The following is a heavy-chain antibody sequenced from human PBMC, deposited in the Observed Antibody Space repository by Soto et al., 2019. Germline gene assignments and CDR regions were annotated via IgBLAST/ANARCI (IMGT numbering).Heavy chain of an antibody. CDR3: AKEVYGAARGAVDV. V-gene: IGHV3-23*01. CDR1: GFTFRNNV. Sequence: PGGSLRLSCAASGFTFRNNVMNWVRQAPGRGLQWVSGITDNGGSTYYADSVKGRCTISRDNSKNTLYLQMNSLRAEDTAVYYCAKEVYGAARGAVDVWGQGTTVTVSS. J-gene: IGHJ6*02. CDR2: ITDNGGST. D-gene: IGHD3-10*01.